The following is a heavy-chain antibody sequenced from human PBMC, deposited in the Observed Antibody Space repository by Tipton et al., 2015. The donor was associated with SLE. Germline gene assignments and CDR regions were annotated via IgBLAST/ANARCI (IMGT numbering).Heavy chain of an antibody. Sequence: TLSLTCAVYGGSFSGYYWSWIRQPPGKGLEWIGEINHSESTNYNPSLKSRVTISVDTSKNQFSLKLSSVTAADTAVYYCASPAYYDFWSDSDAFDIWGQGTMVTVSS. CDR3: ASPAYYDFWSDSDAFDI. CDR1: GGSFSGYY. CDR2: INHSEST. J-gene: IGHJ3*02. V-gene: IGHV4-34*01. D-gene: IGHD3-3*01.